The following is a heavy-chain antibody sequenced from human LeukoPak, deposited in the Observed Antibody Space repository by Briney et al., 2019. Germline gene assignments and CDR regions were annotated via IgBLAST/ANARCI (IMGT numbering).Heavy chain of an antibody. Sequence: ASVKVSCKASGYTFTSYDINWVRQATGQGLEWMGWMDPNSGNTGYAQKFQGRVTMTRNTSISTAYMELSSLRSEDTAVYYCARAPKVVVTAPVMYYFDYWGQGTLVTVSS. D-gene: IGHD2-21*02. CDR2: MDPNSGNT. CDR1: GYTFTSYD. V-gene: IGHV1-8*01. CDR3: ARAPKVVVTAPVMYYFDY. J-gene: IGHJ4*02.